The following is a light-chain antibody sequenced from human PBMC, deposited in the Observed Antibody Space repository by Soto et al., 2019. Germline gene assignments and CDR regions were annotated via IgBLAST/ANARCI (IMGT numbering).Light chain of an antibody. CDR2: EVN. J-gene: IGLJ1*01. CDR1: SSDIGAYDY. Sequence: LTQPASLSGSPGQSITISCTGTSSDIGAYDYVSWFQQHPGKAPKLMISEVNNRPSGVSNRFSGSKSGNTAYLTISGLQVEDEAEYFCKSYAGSNTYVFGSGTKVTVL. V-gene: IGLV2-14*01. CDR3: KSYAGSNTYV.